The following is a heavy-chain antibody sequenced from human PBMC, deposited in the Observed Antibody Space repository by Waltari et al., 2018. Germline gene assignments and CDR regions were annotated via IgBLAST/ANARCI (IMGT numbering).Heavy chain of an antibody. CDR1: GFTFSSYA. V-gene: IGHV3-23*04. Sequence: EVQLVESGGGLVQPGGSLRLSCAASGFTFSSYAMSWVRQAPGKGLEWVSAISGSVGSTYYADSVKVRFTISRDNSKNTLYLQMNSLRAEDTAVYYCAKGDQGVIIAFDIWGQGTMVTVSS. CDR3: AKGDQGVIIAFDI. CDR2: ISGSVGST. D-gene: IGHD3-3*01. J-gene: IGHJ3*02.